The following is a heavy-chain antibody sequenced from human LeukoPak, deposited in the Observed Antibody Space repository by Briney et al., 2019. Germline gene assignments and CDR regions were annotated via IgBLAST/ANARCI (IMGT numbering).Heavy chain of an antibody. CDR3: ARRFGYYYYGMDV. CDR1: GYTFTSYA. CDR2: INAGNGNT. Sequence: ASMKVSCKASGYTFTSYAMHWVCQAPGQRLEWMGWINAGNGNTKYSQKFQGRVTITRDTSASTAYMELSSLRSEDTAVYYCARRFGYYYYGMDVWGQGTTVTVSS. J-gene: IGHJ6*02. V-gene: IGHV1-3*01. D-gene: IGHD3-16*01.